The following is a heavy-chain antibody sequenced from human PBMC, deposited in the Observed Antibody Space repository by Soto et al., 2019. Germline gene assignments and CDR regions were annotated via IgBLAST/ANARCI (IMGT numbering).Heavy chain of an antibody. CDR3: ARRITIFGVAQGLDI. V-gene: IGHV5-51*01. CDR1: GYSFTSYW. J-gene: IGHJ3*02. Sequence: GESLKISCKGSGYSFTSYWIGWVRQMPGKGLEWMGIIYPGVSDTRYSPSFQGQVTISADKSISTAYLQWSSLKASDTAMYYCARRITIFGVAQGLDIWGQGTMVTVSS. CDR2: IYPGVSDT. D-gene: IGHD3-3*01.